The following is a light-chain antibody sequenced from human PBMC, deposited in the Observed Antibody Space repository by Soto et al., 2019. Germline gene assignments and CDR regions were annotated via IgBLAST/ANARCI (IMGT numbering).Light chain of an antibody. V-gene: IGKV1-5*03. CDR3: QQYDSYSFT. CDR1: QSISTW. Sequence: DIQMTQSPSTLSASVGDRVTITCRTNQSISTWLAWYQRKPGKAPKLLIYKETSLESGVPSRFSGSGSGTEFTLTISSLQPDYFATYYCQQYDSYSFTFGPGTKVDIK. J-gene: IGKJ3*01. CDR2: KET.